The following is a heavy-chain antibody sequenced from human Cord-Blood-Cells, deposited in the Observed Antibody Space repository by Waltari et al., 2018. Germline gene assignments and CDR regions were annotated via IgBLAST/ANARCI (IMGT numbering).Heavy chain of an antibody. Sequence: QVQLQQWGAGLLKPSETLSLTCAVYGGSFSGYYWSWIRQPPGKGLEWIGEINHSGSTNYNPSLKSRVTISVDTSKNQFSLKLSSVTAADTAVYYCARFRCSGSYWYFDLWGRGTLVTVSS. CDR1: GGSFSGYY. CDR2: INHSGST. V-gene: IGHV4-34*01. CDR3: ARFRCSGSYWYFDL. D-gene: IGHD3-10*02. J-gene: IGHJ2*01.